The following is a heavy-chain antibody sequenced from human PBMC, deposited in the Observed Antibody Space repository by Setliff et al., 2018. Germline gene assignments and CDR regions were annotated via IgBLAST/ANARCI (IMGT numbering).Heavy chain of an antibody. D-gene: IGHD2-15*01. J-gene: IGHJ4*01. V-gene: IGHV4-39*01. CDR3: VRPGGTTVVARHFDY. Sequence: PSETLSLTCTVSDDSFTSSRYYWGWIRQAPGSGLEWIGSISYSGTPYYNASVESRVTISIDTSRNQFSLELRSVPVADTATYYCVRPGGTTVVARHFDYWGSGILVTVSS. CDR1: DDSFTSSRYY. CDR2: ISYSGTP.